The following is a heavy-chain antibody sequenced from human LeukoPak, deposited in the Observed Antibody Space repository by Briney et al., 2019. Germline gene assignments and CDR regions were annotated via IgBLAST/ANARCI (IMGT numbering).Heavy chain of an antibody. CDR1: GRSFSNHY. D-gene: IGHD2-21*01. CDR3: ARLPGVVDFDS. J-gene: IGHJ4*02. Sequence: SETLSLTCAVYGRSFSNHYWTWFRQSPGKGLEWIGEINQSGNTNYNPSLKSRVTMSVDTSKNQFSLKLTSVTAADTAVYCCARLPGVVDFDSWGQGTLVTVSS. V-gene: IGHV4-34*01. CDR2: INQSGNT.